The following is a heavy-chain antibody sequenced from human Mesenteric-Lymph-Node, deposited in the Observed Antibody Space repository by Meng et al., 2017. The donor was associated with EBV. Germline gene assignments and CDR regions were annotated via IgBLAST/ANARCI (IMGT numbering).Heavy chain of an antibody. Sequence: QVRRQESGPGLVKPSGTLSLTCAVSSGSISSSNWWSWVRQPPGKGLEWIGEIYHNGNTNYNPSLKSRVTISVDKSKNQFSLKLNSVTAADTAVYYCARADSSGPWHFDYWGQGTLVTVSS. CDR1: SGSISSSNW. D-gene: IGHD3-22*01. CDR3: ARADSSGPWHFDY. V-gene: IGHV4-4*02. J-gene: IGHJ4*02. CDR2: IYHNGNT.